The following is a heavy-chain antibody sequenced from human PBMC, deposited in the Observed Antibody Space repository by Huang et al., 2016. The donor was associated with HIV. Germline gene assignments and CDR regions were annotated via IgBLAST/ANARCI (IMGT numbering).Heavy chain of an antibody. CDR3: VRSTSGYYYRTDY. J-gene: IGHJ4*02. CDR1: GFSFTNYW. D-gene: IGHD3-22*01. V-gene: IGHV5-51*01. Sequence: EVQLAQSGPEVKKPGESLKISCKGSGFSFTNYWIGWVRQMPGKGLEGMGIIYPGDSDTKDSPSVQGQVTISADKSISTAYLQWSSLKASDTAMYYCVRSTSGYYYRTDYWGQGTLVTVSS. CDR2: IYPGDSDT.